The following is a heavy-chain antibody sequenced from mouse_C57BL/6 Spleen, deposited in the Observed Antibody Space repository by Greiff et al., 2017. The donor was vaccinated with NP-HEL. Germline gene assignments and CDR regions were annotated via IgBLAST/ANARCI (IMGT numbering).Heavy chain of an antibody. Sequence: VKLLESGPELVKPGASVKISCKASGYAFSSSWMNWVKQRPGKGLEWIGRIYPGDGDTNYNGKFKGKATLTADKSSSTAYMQLSSLTSEDSAVYFCARMGITTVVAHYAMDYWGQGTSVTVSS. CDR1: GYAFSSSW. D-gene: IGHD1-1*01. J-gene: IGHJ4*01. V-gene: IGHV1-82*01. CDR3: ARMGITTVVAHYAMDY. CDR2: IYPGDGDT.